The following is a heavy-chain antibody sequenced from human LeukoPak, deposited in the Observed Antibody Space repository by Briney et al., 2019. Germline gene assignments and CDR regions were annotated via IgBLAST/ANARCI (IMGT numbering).Heavy chain of an antibody. J-gene: IGHJ5*02. CDR3: ARSAWDIVVVPDGYGGWFDP. Sequence: ASVTVSCTASAGTFSSYTISWVRDAPGQGLEWMGGTSTYNGDTNYAQKHQGRGTMTTDTSTSTAYMELRSLRSDDTAVYYCARSAWDIVVVPDGYGGWFDPWGQGTLVTVSS. V-gene: IGHV1-18*01. CDR2: TSTYNGDT. CDR1: AGTFSSYT. D-gene: IGHD2-2*01.